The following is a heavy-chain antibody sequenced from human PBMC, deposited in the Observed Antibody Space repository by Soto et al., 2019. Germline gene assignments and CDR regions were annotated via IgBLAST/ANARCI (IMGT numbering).Heavy chain of an antibody. J-gene: IGHJ4*02. CDR1: GGSISSSNW. D-gene: IGHD3-10*01. Sequence: QVQLQESGPGLVKPSGTLSLTCAVSGGSISSSNWWSWVRQPPGKGLEWIGEIYHSGNTNYNPSLKXRXTXAXXKSRNQFSRKLSSVTAADTAVYYCARRWGEGRVDYWGQGTLVPVSS. V-gene: IGHV4-4*02. CDR2: IYHSGNT. CDR3: ARRWGEGRVDY.